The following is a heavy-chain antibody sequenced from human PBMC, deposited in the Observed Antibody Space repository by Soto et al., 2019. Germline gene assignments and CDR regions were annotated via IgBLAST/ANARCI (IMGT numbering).Heavy chain of an antibody. J-gene: IGHJ4*02. V-gene: IGHV3-9*01. CDR1: GFTFDDYA. CDR3: AKVVRVMVGIQPAIYY. CDR2: ISWNSGNL. Sequence: EVQLAESGGGLVQPGRSLRLSCAASGFTFDDYALHWVRQAPGKGLEWVSGISWNSGNLGYADSVKGRFTISRDNAKNSLYLEMNSMRAEDTALYYCAKVVRVMVGIQPAIYYWGQGTLVTVSS. D-gene: IGHD2-8*01.